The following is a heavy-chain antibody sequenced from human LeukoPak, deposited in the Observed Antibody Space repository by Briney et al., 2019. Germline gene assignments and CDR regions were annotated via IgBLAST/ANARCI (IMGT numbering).Heavy chain of an antibody. J-gene: IGHJ4*02. Sequence: SETLSLTCTVSGYSISSGYYWGWIRQPPGKGLEWIGSIYHSGSTYYNPSLKSRVTISVDTSKNQFSLKLSSVTAADTAVYYCARVSHYYGSGSYRWGQGTLVTVSS. CDR2: IYHSGST. D-gene: IGHD3-10*01. CDR3: ARVSHYYGSGSYR. V-gene: IGHV4-38-2*02. CDR1: GYSISSGYY.